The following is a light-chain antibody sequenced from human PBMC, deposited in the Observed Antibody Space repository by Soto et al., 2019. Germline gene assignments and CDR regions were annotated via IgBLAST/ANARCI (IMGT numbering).Light chain of an antibody. CDR3: QQRSNWPT. J-gene: IGKJ5*01. CDR1: QSVSSN. Sequence: EVVMTQSPATLSVSPGERATRSCRASQSVSSNVAWYQQKPGQAPRLLIYDASTRATGIPARFSGSGSGTDFTLTISSLEPEDFAVYYCQQRSNWPTFGQGTRLEIK. V-gene: IGKV3-11*01. CDR2: DAS.